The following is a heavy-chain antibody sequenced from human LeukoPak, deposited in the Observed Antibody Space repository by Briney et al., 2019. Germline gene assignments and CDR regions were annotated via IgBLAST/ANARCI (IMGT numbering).Heavy chain of an antibody. V-gene: IGHV1-2*02. J-gene: IGHJ4*02. Sequence: GASVKVSCKASGYTFSGYYMHWVRQAPGQGLEWMGWINPNSGDTNSAQKFQGRVTMTRDTSISTVYMELSSLRSDDTAVYYCARAGRQSARQYSSGWKYLGYWGQGTLVTVSS. CDR3: ARAGRQSARQYSSGWKYLGY. D-gene: IGHD6-19*01. CDR2: INPNSGDT. CDR1: GYTFSGYY.